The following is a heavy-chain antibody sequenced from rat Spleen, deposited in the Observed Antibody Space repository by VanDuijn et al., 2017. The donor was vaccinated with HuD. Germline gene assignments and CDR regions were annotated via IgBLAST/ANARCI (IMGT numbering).Heavy chain of an antibody. CDR2: IWGDGTT. V-gene: IGHV2-13*01. CDR3: SRSDY. CDR1: GFSLTSLG. J-gene: IGHJ2*01. Sequence: QVQLKESGPGLVQPSQTLSLTCTVSGFSLTSLGVSWVRQPPGKGLEWMGGIWGDGTTNYNSALKSRLSISRDTSKSQVFLKINSLQTEDTAIYFCSRSDYWGQGVMVTVSS.